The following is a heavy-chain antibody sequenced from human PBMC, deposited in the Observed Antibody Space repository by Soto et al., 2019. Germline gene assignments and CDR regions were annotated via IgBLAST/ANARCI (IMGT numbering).Heavy chain of an antibody. CDR3: TRVRLGAPTRYFDD. D-gene: IGHD2-15*01. J-gene: IGHJ4*02. Sequence: HPGGSLRLSCAASGFTFSDHYMDWVRQAPGKGLEWVGRIKNKANSYTTQYAASVRGRFTISRDDSKNSLFLQMNSLTTDDTAVYYCTRVRLGAPTRYFDDWGQGALVTVSS. CDR2: IKNKANSYTT. CDR1: GFTFSDHY. V-gene: IGHV3-72*01.